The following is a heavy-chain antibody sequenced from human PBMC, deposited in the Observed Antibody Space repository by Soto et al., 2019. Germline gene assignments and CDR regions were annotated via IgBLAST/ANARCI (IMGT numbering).Heavy chain of an antibody. CDR2: IRSKAYGGTT. V-gene: IGHV3-49*03. Sequence: GGSLRLSCTASGFTFGDYAMSWFRQAPGKGLEWVGFIRSKAYGGTTEYAASVKGRFTISRDDSKSIAYLQMNSLKTEDTAVYYCTRDLGYSSGWYVFDYWGQGTLVTVSS. CDR3: TRDLGYSSGWYVFDY. J-gene: IGHJ4*02. CDR1: GFTFGDYA. D-gene: IGHD6-19*01.